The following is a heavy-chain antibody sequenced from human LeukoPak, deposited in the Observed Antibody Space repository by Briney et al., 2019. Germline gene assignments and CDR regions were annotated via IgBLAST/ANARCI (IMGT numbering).Heavy chain of an antibody. Sequence: GGALRLSCPASGFTFSNYAMTWVRQAPAKGLEWVSGILASGETTYYAESVKGRFTFSRDNSKNTLYLQLNSLRLEDTAIYYCAKNYYYSSGPFSWVSAYCGQGTLVTVSS. J-gene: IGHJ4*02. V-gene: IGHV3-23*01. CDR1: GFTFSNYA. CDR3: AKNYYYSSGPFSWVSAY. D-gene: IGHD3-22*01. CDR2: ILASGETT.